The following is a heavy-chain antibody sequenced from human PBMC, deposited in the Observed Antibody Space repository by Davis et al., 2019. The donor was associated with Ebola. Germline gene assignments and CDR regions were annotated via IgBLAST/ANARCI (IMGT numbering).Heavy chain of an antibody. J-gene: IGHJ5*02. CDR1: GYTFTSYG. CDR2: ISAYNGNT. D-gene: IGHD4-17*01. Sequence: ASVKVSCKASGYTFTSYGISWVRQAPGQGLEWMGWISAYNGNTNYAQKLQGRVTMTRNTSISTAYMELSSLRSEDTAVYYCARGWVTTVTTWLDPWGQGTLVTVSS. CDR3: ARGWVTTVTTWLDP. V-gene: IGHV1-18*01.